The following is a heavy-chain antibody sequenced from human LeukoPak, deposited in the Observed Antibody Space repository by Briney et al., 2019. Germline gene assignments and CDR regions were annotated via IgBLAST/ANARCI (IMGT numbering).Heavy chain of an antibody. V-gene: IGHV4-59*01. CDR3: ARLLTENYDILTGHYYYYYMDV. Sequence: PSETLSLTCTVSGGCISSYYWSWIRQPPGKGLEWIGYIYYSGSTNYNPSLKRRVTISVDTSKNQFSLKLSSVTAADTAVYYCARLLTENYDILTGHYYYYYMDVWGKGTTVTVSS. D-gene: IGHD3-9*01. CDR2: IYYSGST. CDR1: GGCISSYY. J-gene: IGHJ6*03.